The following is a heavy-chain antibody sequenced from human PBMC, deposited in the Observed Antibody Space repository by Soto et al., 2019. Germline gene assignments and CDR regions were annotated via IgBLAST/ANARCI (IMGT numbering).Heavy chain of an antibody. CDR3: AGPRGYGMDV. J-gene: IGHJ6*02. V-gene: IGHV1-69*01. CDR1: GGTFSSYA. Sequence: QVQLVQSGAEVKKPGSSVKVSCKASGGTFSSYAISWVRQAPGQGLEWMGGIIPIFGTANYAQRFQGRVTITADESMSTAYMGLRSLRSEDKAVDCCAGPRGYGMDVWGQGTTVTVSS. CDR2: IIPIFGTA.